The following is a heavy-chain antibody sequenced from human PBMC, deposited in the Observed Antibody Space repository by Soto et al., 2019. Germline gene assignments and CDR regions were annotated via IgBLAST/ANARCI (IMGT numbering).Heavy chain of an antibody. CDR3: AKAESRAMVRGVITNY. CDR1: GFTFDDYA. D-gene: IGHD3-10*01. Sequence: DVQLVESGGGLVQPGRSLRLSCAASGFTFDDYAMHWVRQAPGKGLEWVSGISWNSGSICYADSVKGRFTISRDNAKNSLYLQMNSLRAEDTALYYCAKAESRAMVRGVITNYWGQGTLVTVSS. V-gene: IGHV3-9*01. J-gene: IGHJ4*02. CDR2: ISWNSGSI.